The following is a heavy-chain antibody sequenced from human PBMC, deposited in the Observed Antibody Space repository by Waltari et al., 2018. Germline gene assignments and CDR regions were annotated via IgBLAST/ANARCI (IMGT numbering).Heavy chain of an antibody. CDR1: GFGFSKSA. CDR3: VKGKEVAGNDS. D-gene: IGHD6-19*01. J-gene: IGHJ4*02. V-gene: IGHV3-64D*08. Sequence: QLVESGGGLVQPGGSLRLDCSASGFGFSKSAMHWVRQAPGKGLEYVSTISSNGGNTYYADSVKDRFTISRDNSKNSLYLQMSNLRPEDTALYYCVKGKEVAGNDSWGQGAPVTVSS. CDR2: ISSNGGNT.